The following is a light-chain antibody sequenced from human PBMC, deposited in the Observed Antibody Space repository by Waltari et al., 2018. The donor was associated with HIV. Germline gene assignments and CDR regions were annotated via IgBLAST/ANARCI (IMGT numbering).Light chain of an antibody. V-gene: IGLV2-23*02. Sequence: QFALTQPAPVSGSPGQSITISCNGNSSVVGGYKLFLWYQQHPGKAPKLMIYEVSKRPSGVSNRFSGSKSGNTASLTISGLQAEDEADYYCCSYAGSSTYVFGTGTKVTVL. CDR3: CSYAGSSTYV. CDR1: SSVVGGYKL. CDR2: EVS. J-gene: IGLJ1*01.